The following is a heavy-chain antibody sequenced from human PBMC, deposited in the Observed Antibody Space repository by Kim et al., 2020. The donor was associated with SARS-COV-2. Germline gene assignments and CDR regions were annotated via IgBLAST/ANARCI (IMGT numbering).Heavy chain of an antibody. CDR2: ISYDGSNK. Sequence: GGSLRLSCAASGFTFSSYGMHWVRQAPGKGLEWVAVISYDGSNKYYADSVKGRFTISRDNSKNTLYLQMNSLRAEDTAVYYCANLYDSSGDWGQGTLVTVSS. CDR3: ANLYDSSGD. V-gene: IGHV3-30*18. J-gene: IGHJ4*02. D-gene: IGHD3-22*01. CDR1: GFTFSSYG.